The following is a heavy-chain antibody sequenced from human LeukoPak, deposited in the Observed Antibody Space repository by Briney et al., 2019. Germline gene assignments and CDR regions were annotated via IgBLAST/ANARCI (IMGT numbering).Heavy chain of an antibody. J-gene: IGHJ6*02. CDR3: ARDRNYYDSSGPPYYYSALDV. CDR1: GGSISSYY. CDR2: IYHSGNT. Sequence: SATLSLTCTVSGGSISSYYWSWIRQPPGKGLEWIGYIYHSGNTYYNPSLKSRVTISIHNSKNQFSLKVNSVTAADTAVYYCARDRNYYDSSGPPYYYSALDVWGQGTTVTVSS. V-gene: IGHV4-59*01. D-gene: IGHD3-22*01.